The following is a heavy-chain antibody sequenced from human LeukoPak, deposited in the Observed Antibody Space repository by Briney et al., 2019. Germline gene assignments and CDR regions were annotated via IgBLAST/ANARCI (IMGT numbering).Heavy chain of an antibody. CDR3: TRDLGSGLTIDY. D-gene: IGHD3-16*01. J-gene: IGHJ4*02. CDR1: GYSFTSYG. Sequence: ASVKVSCKASGYSFTSYGISWVRQAPGQGLEWMGWISGNNGKTNYAQKFQGRVTLTTDTSTSTTYIELRSLRSDDTAVYYCTRDLGSGLTIDYWGQGTLVTVSS. CDR2: ISGNNGKT. V-gene: IGHV1-18*01.